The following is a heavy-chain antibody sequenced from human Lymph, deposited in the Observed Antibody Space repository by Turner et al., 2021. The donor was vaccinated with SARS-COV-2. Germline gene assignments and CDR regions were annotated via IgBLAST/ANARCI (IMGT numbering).Heavy chain of an antibody. CDR2: ISWNSGSI. Sequence: EVQRVESGGGLVQPGRSLRLSCAASGFTFDDYAMHWVRQAPGKGLEWVSGISWNSGSIGYADSVKGRFTISRDNAKNSLYLQMNSLRAEDTALYYCAKDRGSSPRRFDYWGQGTLVTVSS. J-gene: IGHJ4*02. CDR1: GFTFDDYA. CDR3: AKDRGSSPRRFDY. D-gene: IGHD1-26*01. V-gene: IGHV3-9*01.